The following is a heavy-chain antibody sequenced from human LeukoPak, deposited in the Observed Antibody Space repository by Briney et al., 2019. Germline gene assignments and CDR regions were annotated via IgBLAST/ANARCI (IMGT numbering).Heavy chain of an antibody. Sequence: GGSLRLSCAASGFTVSSNYMSWVRQAPGKGLEWVSVIYSGGSTYYADSVKGRFTISRHNSKNTLYLQMNSLRAEDTAVYYCARGVGWELPYVDYWGQGTLVTVSS. CDR1: GFTVSSNY. CDR2: IYSGGST. CDR3: ARGVGWELPYVDY. D-gene: IGHD1-26*01. V-gene: IGHV3-53*04. J-gene: IGHJ4*02.